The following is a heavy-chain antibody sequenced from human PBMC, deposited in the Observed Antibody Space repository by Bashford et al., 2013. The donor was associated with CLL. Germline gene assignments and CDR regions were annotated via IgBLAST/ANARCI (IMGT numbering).Heavy chain of an antibody. CDR2: ISNNGVMT. CDR3: TRDVAFGESLYSYFEY. CDR1: GFTFSDFY. D-gene: IGHD3-10*01. V-gene: IGHV3-11*01. J-gene: IGHJ4*02. Sequence: GSLRLSCAASGFTFSDFYMNWVRQAPGKGLEWVAYISNNGVMTYHADSVQGRFTISRDNAKNTLYLQMNSLKAEDTAVYYCTRDVAFGESLYSYFEYWGRGTLVTVSS.